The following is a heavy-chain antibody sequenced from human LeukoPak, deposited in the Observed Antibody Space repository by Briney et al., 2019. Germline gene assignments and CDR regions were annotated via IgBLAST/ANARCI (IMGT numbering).Heavy chain of an antibody. V-gene: IGHV3-30-3*01. CDR1: GFTFSSYA. J-gene: IGHJ3*02. CDR2: ISYDGSNK. D-gene: IGHD3-10*01. CDR3: ARVYSGSGSYYKRAFDI. Sequence: PGGSLRLSCAASGFTFSSYAMHWVRQAPGKGLEWVAVISYDGSNKYYADSVKGRFTISRDNSKNTLYLQMNSLRAEDTAVYYCARVYSGSGSYYKRAFDIWGQGTMVTVSS.